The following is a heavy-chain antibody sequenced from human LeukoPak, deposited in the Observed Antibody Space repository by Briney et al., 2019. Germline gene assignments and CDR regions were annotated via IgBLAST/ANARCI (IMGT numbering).Heavy chain of an antibody. J-gene: IGHJ3*02. D-gene: IGHD6-13*01. CDR3: ARDHSSSWYAFDI. CDR2: IYYSGRT. V-gene: IGHV4-59*01. CDR1: GVSISNYY. Sequence: SETLSLTCTVSGVSISNYYWSWIRQPPGKGLEWIGYIYYSGRTNYNPSLKSRVTISLDTSKNQFSLKLNSVTAADTAVYYCARDHSSSWYAFDIWGQGTMVTVSS.